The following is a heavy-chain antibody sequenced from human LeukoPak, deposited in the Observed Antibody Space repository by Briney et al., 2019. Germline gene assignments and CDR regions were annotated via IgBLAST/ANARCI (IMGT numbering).Heavy chain of an antibody. J-gene: IGHJ4*02. CDR2: IYTSGST. Sequence: SETLSLTCTGSGGSISSYYWSWIRQPAGKGLEWIGRIYTSGSTNYNPSLKSRVTMSVDTSKNQFSLKLSSVTAADTAVYYCARSPQPRRDGYKPSTRMPLYFDYWGQGTLVTVSS. V-gene: IGHV4-4*07. CDR3: ARSPQPRRDGYKPSTRMPLYFDY. CDR1: GGSISSYY. D-gene: IGHD5-24*01.